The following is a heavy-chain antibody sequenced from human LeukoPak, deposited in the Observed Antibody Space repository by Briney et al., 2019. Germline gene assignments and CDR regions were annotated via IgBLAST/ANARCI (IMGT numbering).Heavy chain of an antibody. D-gene: IGHD4/OR15-4a*01. CDR1: GFTFDNYA. Sequence: GGSLRLSCAASGFTFDNYAMNWVRQAPGKGLEWVLGISGSGVNTYYADSVKGRFTISRDNSKNTLYLQLNSLRGEDTAIYYCARDTSYNSGAHAMDVWGQGTTVTVSS. CDR2: ISGSGVNT. V-gene: IGHV3-23*01. J-gene: IGHJ6*02. CDR3: ARDTSYNSGAHAMDV.